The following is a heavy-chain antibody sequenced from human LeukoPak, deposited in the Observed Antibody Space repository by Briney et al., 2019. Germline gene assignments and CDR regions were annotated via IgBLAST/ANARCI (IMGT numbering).Heavy chain of an antibody. V-gene: IGHV4-61*01. CDR3: AGVWRIAAPFYFDY. D-gene: IGHD6-13*01. CDR1: GGSVSSGSYY. J-gene: IGHJ4*02. CDR2: IYYSGST. Sequence: SETLSLTCTVSGGSVSSGSYYWSWIRQPPGKGLEWIGYIYYSGSTNYNPSLKSRVTISVDTSKNQFSLKLSSVTAADTAVYYCAGVWRIAAPFYFDYWGQGTLVTVSS.